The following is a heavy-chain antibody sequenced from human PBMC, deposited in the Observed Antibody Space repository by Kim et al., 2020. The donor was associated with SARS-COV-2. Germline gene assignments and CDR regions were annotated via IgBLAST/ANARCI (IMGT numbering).Heavy chain of an antibody. V-gene: IGHV3-9*01. CDR3: AKGGLRFGVPFDY. Sequence: GGSLRLSCAASGFTFDDYAMHWVRQAPGKGLEWVSGISWNSGSIGYADSVKGRFTISRDNAKNSLYLQMNSLRAEDTALYYCAKGGLRFGVPFDYWGQGTLVTVSS. D-gene: IGHD3-10*01. J-gene: IGHJ4*02. CDR1: GFTFDDYA. CDR2: ISWNSGSI.